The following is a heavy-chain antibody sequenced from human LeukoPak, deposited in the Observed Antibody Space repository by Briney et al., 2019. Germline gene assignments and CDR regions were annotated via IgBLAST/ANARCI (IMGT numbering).Heavy chain of an antibody. J-gene: IGHJ4*02. Sequence: GASVKVSCKASGYTFSSHYMHWVRQAPGQGLEWMGTINPSGGGTSYAQKFQGRVTMTRDTSTGTVYMDLSSLRSEDTAVYYCARVVYDSSGYYSFDYWGQGTLVTVSS. CDR2: INPSGGGT. CDR1: GYTFSSHY. D-gene: IGHD3-22*01. CDR3: ARVVYDSSGYYSFDY. V-gene: IGHV1-46*01.